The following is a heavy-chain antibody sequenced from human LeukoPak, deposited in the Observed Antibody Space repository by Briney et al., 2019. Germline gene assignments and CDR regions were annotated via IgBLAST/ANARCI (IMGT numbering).Heavy chain of an antibody. CDR1: GGTFSSYA. CDR2: IIPIFGTA. V-gene: IGHV1-69*13. D-gene: IGHD4-17*01. Sequence: ASVKVSCKASGGTFSSYAISWVRQAPGQGLEWMGGIIPIFGTANYAQKFKGRVTITADESTSTAYMELSSLRSEDTAVYYCARDGYGDRTYYYYGMDVWGQGTTVTVPS. J-gene: IGHJ6*02. CDR3: ARDGYGDRTYYYYGMDV.